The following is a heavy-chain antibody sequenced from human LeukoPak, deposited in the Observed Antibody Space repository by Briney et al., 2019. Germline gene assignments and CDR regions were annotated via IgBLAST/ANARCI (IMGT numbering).Heavy chain of an antibody. CDR3: ARLHALGAEEFDP. V-gene: IGHV4-59*11. Sequence: SRTLSLTCTASGGSISGHYWSWIRQPPGKRLEWIGYLHYTGSTNYNPSLNSRITMSVDTPNNQFSLRLTSVTAADTAVYYCARLHALGAEEFDPWGQGALVTVSS. J-gene: IGHJ5*02. CDR1: GGSISGHY. D-gene: IGHD3-16*01. CDR2: LHYTGST.